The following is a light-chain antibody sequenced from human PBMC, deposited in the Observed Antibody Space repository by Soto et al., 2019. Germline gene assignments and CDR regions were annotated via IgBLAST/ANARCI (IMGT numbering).Light chain of an antibody. Sequence: QSPSSLSASVGDRVTITCRASQSISTYLNWYQQKAGLAPKLLIYAASSLQSGVPSRFSGSGSGTDFTLTISSLQPEDFATYYCQQTYSTPPTFGQGTKVDIK. J-gene: IGKJ1*01. CDR1: QSISTY. CDR2: AAS. V-gene: IGKV1-39*01. CDR3: QQTYSTPPT.